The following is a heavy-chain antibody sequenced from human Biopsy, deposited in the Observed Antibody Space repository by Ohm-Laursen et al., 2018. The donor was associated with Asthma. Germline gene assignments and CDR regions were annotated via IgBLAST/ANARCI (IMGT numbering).Heavy chain of an antibody. J-gene: IGHJ3*02. CDR3: ARAYGGSFFSGAFDI. CDR1: GFTFSNYV. V-gene: IGHV3-23*01. CDR2: ITGSGGFT. D-gene: IGHD4-23*01. Sequence: SLRLSCTASGFTFSNYVMSWVRQAPGKGLEWVSSITGSGGFTYYADSVKGRFTISRDKSDNTLYLQMNSLTTEDTAVYHCARAYGGSFFSGAFDIWGQGTMVTVSS.